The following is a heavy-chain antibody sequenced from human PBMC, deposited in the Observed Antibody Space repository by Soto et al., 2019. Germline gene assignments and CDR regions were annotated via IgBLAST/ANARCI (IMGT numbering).Heavy chain of an antibody. V-gene: IGHV1-3*01. CDR3: ARGDGYYYFDY. CDR1: GYTFTSYA. CDR2: INAGNGNT. D-gene: IGHD3-22*01. Sequence: AASVKVSCKASGYTFTSYAMHWVRQAPGQRLEWMGWINAGNGNTKYSQKFQGRVTITRDTSASTAYMELSSLRSEDTAVYYCARGDGYYYFDYWGQGTLVTVSS. J-gene: IGHJ4*02.